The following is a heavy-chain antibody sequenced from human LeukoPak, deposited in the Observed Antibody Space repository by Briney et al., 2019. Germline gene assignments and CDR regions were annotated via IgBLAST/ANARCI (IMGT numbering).Heavy chain of an antibody. Sequence: SETLSLTCTVSGGSISSSSYYWGWIRQPPGKGLEWIGSIYYSGSTYYNPSLKSRVTISVDTSKNQFSLKLSSVTAADTAVYYCARVGSSSWCYFDYWGQGTLVTVSS. D-gene: IGHD6-13*01. CDR3: ARVGSSSWCYFDY. CDR1: GGSISSSSYY. CDR2: IYYSGST. J-gene: IGHJ4*02. V-gene: IGHV4-39*07.